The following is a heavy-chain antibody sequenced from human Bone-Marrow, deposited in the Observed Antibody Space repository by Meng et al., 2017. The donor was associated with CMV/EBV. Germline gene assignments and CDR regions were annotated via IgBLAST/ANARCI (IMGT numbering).Heavy chain of an antibody. CDR2: ISPYNGNT. V-gene: IGHV1-18*01. Sequence: ASVKVSCKASGYTFANYGINWVRQAPGQGLEWMGWISPYNGNTNYAQKLQGRVSMTTDTSTSTAYVELRSLRSDDTAVYYCARGPPASPTGWFDPWGQGTLVTVSS. CDR3: ARGPPASPTGWFDP. D-gene: IGHD1-1*01. J-gene: IGHJ5*02. CDR1: GYTFANYG.